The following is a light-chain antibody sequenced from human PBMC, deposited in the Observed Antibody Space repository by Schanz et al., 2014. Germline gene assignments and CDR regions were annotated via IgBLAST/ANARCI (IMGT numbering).Light chain of an antibody. CDR2: GAF. Sequence: EIVMTQSPGTLSLSPGERATLSCRASQSVTSTYLAWYQQKPGQAPSLLIYGAFNRATGIPARFSGSGSGTYFTLSISSLQSEDFAVYYCQQYSEWPPLTFGQGTKVEV. V-gene: IGKV3D-15*01. CDR3: QQYSEWPPLT. CDR1: QSVTSTY. J-gene: IGKJ1*01.